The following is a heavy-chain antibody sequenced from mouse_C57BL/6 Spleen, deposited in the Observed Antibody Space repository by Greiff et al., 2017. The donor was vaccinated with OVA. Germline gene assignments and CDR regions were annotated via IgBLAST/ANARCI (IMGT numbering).Heavy chain of an antibody. CDR2: INPSSGYT. J-gene: IGHJ2*01. CDR3: ARRRMDYYGSSCFDY. CDR1: GYTFTSYW. Sequence: VKVVESGAELAKPEASVKLSCKASGYTFTSYWMHWVKQRPGQGLEWIGYINPSSGYTKYNQKFKDKATLTADKSSSTAYMQLSSLTYEDSAVYYCARRRMDYYGSSCFDYWGQGTTRTVSS. D-gene: IGHD1-1*01. V-gene: IGHV1-7*01.